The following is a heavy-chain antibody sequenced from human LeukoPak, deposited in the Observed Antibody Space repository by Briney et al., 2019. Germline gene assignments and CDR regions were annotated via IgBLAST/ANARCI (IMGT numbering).Heavy chain of an antibody. CDR2: ISSNGGGT. CDR1: GFTFSSYA. D-gene: IGHD3-16*01. Sequence: PGGSLRLSCAASGFTFSSYAMTWVRQAPGKGLDWVSTISSNGGGTYYADSVRGRFTISRDNSKNTLYLQMNSLRAEDTAVYYCAKETRGGSYGILDYWGQGTLVTVSS. J-gene: IGHJ4*02. CDR3: AKETRGGSYGILDY. V-gene: IGHV3-23*01.